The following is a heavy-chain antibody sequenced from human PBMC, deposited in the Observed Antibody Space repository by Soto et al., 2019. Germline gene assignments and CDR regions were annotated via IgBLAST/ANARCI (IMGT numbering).Heavy chain of an antibody. CDR3: ARKNDYYDY. CDR2: ISNSGYT. CDR1: GGSLSSKY. Sequence: SETLSLPCPFSGGSLSSKYLGWIRQPPGKGLEWIGYISNSGYTNYNPSLKSRVTISVDTSKNQFSLKLSSVTAADTAVYYCARKNDYYDYWGQGTRVTVSS. V-gene: IGHV4-59*01. J-gene: IGHJ4*02.